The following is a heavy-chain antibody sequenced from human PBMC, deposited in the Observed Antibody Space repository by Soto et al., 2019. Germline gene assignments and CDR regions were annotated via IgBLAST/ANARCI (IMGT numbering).Heavy chain of an antibody. J-gene: IGHJ3*02. CDR3: ARGGVYCSSTSCYPDDAFDI. CDR1: GYTFITYV. V-gene: IGHV1-18*01. Sequence: ASVKVSCKASGYTFITYVISWVRQAPGQGLEWMGWISPYNGNTNYAQNFQGRVTMTTDTSTTTAYMELRSLRSDDTAVFYCARGGVYCSSTSCYPDDAFDIWGQGTMVTVSS. CDR2: ISPYNGNT. D-gene: IGHD2-2*01.